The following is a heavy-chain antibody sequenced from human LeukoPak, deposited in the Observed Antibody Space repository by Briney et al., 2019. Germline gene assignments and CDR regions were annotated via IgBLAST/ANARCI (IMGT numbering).Heavy chain of an antibody. D-gene: IGHD3-22*01. CDR1: GYSISSGYY. V-gene: IGHV4-38-2*01. CDR2: IYHSGST. CDR3: ARRDSQDDWFDP. J-gene: IGHJ5*02. Sequence: SETLSLTCAVSGYSISSGYYWGWIRQPPGKGLEWIGGIYHSGSTYYNPSLKSRVTISVDTSKNQFSLKLSSVTAADTAVYYCARRDSQDDWFDPRGQGTLVTVSS.